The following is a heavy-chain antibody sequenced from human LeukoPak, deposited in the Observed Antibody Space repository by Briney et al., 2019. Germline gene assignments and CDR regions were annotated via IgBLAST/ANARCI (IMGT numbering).Heavy chain of an antibody. D-gene: IGHD3-16*01. V-gene: IGHV3-23*01. Sequence: GGSLRLSCAASGFIFSDYAMSWVREAPGKGLEWVSSITSSGGSTFYADSAKGRFTISRDNSKSTLYLQMNSLRAEDTAVYHCAKGNTAYYYDYWGQGILVTVSS. CDR3: AKGNTAYYYDY. CDR1: GFIFSDYA. CDR2: ITSSGGST. J-gene: IGHJ4*02.